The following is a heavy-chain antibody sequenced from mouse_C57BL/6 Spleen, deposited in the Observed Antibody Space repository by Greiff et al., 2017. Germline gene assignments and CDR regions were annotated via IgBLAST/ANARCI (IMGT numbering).Heavy chain of an antibody. J-gene: IGHJ2*01. CDR2: IYPGGGYT. CDR1: GYTFTNYW. CDR3: ARYDYGSYYFDY. V-gene: IGHV1-63*01. Sequence: VQLQQSGAELVRPGTSVKMSCTASGYTFTNYWIGWAKQRPGHGLEWIGDIYPGGGYTNYDEKFKGKATLTADKSSSTAYMQFSSLTSEDSAIYYCARYDYGSYYFDYWGQGTTLTVSS. D-gene: IGHD1-1*01.